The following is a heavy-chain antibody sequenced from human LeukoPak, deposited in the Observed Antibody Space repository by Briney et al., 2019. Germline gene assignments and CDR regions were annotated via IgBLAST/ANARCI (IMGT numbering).Heavy chain of an antibody. D-gene: IGHD6-19*01. J-gene: IGHJ5*02. V-gene: IGHV4-61*01. CDR2: IYYSGST. Sequence: SETLSLTCTVSGGSVSSGSYYWSWIRQPPGKGLEWIGYIYYSGSTNYNPSLKSRVTISVDTSKNQSSLKLSSVTAADTAVYYCARAKVGIAVAGSNWFDPWGQGTLITVSS. CDR1: GGSVSSGSYY. CDR3: ARAKVGIAVAGSNWFDP.